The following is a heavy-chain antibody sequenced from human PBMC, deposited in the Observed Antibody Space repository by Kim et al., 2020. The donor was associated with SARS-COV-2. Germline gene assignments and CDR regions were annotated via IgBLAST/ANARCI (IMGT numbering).Heavy chain of an antibody. D-gene: IGHD5-12*01. CDR1: GGSFSGYY. J-gene: IGHJ3*02. Sequence: SETLSLTCAVYGGSFSGYYWSWIRQPPGKGLEWIGEINHSGSTNYNPSLKSRVTISVDTSKNQFSLKLSSVTAADTAVYYCARGGRDSGYDYRQWLDRRAFDIWGQGTMVTVSS. CDR3: ARGGRDSGYDYRQWLDRRAFDI. CDR2: INHSGST. V-gene: IGHV4-34*01.